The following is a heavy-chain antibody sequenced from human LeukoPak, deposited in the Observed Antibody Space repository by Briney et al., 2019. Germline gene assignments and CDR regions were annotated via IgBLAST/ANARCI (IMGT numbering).Heavy chain of an antibody. J-gene: IGHJ4*02. D-gene: IGHD2-15*01. Sequence: PEILSLTCTVSGGSISSYYWSWIRQPPGKGLEWIGYIYYSGSTNYNPSLKSRVTISVDTSKNQFSLKLSSVTAADTAVYYCARDPGYCSGGSCYFDYWGQGTLVTVSS. CDR3: ARDPGYCSGGSCYFDY. V-gene: IGHV4-59*01. CDR1: GGSISSYY. CDR2: IYYSGST.